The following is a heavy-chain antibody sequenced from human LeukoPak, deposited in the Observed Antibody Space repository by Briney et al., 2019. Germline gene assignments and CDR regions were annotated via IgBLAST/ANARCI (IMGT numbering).Heavy chain of an antibody. D-gene: IGHD1-26*01. CDR3: ARGQVGSYLFDY. V-gene: IGHV3-48*02. CDR1: GFTFSSYS. CDR2: ISSSSSTI. J-gene: IGHJ4*02. Sequence: QPGGVLRLSCAASGFTFSSYSMNWVRQAPGKGLEWGSYISSSSSTIYYADSVKGRFTISRDNAKNSLYLQMNSLRDEDTAVYYCARGQVGSYLFDYWGQGTLVTVSS.